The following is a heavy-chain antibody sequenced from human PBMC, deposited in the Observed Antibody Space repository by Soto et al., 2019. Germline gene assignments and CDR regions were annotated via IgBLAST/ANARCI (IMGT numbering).Heavy chain of an antibody. CDR1: GYTFTTYG. V-gene: IGHV1-8*02. D-gene: IGHD2-2*01. J-gene: IGHJ4*02. CDR3: ARVPYCISTSCWYYFDY. CDR2: VNPNSGNT. Sequence: ASVKVSCKASGYTFTTYGISWVRQATGQGLEWMGWVNPNSGNTGYAQKFQGRVTMTRNTSISTAYMELSSLRSEDTAVYYCARVPYCISTSCWYYFDYWGQGTLVTVSS.